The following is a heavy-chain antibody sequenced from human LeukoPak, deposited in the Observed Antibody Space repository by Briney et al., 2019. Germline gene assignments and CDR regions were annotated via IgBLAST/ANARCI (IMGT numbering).Heavy chain of an antibody. J-gene: IGHJ5*02. CDR3: ASLSLLWFGDNWFDP. V-gene: IGHV1-69*04. Sequence: SVKVSCKASGGTFSSYAISWVRQAPGQGLEWMGRIIPILGIANYAQKFQGRVTITADKSTSTAYMELSSLRSEDTAVYYCASLSLLWFGDNWFDPWGQGTLVTVSS. CDR2: IIPILGIA. CDR1: GGTFSSYA. D-gene: IGHD3-10*01.